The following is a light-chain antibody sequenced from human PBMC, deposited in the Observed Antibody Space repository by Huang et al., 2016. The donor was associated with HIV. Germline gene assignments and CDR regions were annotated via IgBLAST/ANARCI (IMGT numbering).Light chain of an antibody. CDR2: GAS. Sequence: PGSSSLALWYGASLSLRAIESGSRISLSWYPKNLGQDPRLLIFGASTRATGIPDRFSASGSGTDVTLTISRLEPEDFAVYYCQHYGTLFTFGQGTKV. J-gene: IGKJ3*01. V-gene: IGKV3-20*01. CDR1: ESGSRIS. CDR3: QHYGTLFT.